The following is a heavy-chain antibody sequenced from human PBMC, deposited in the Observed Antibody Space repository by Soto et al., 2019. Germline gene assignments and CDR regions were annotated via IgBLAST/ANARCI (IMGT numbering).Heavy chain of an antibody. Sequence: QVQLVQSGAEVKKPGASVKVSCKASGYTFTSYDINWVRQATGQGLEWMGWMNPNSGNTGYAQKFQGRVTMTRNTSISTAYMELSSLGSEDTAVYYCARLRREQGWFDPWGQGTLVTVSS. CDR1: GYTFTSYD. CDR3: ARLRREQGWFDP. D-gene: IGHD1-1*01. V-gene: IGHV1-8*01. J-gene: IGHJ5*02. CDR2: MNPNSGNT.